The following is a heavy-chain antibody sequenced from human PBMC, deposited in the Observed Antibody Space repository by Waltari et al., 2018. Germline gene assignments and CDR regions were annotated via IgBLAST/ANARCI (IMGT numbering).Heavy chain of an antibody. V-gene: IGHV3-11*01. Sequence: QVQLVVSGGGLVKPGGSLRLSCAASGFTFSDSYMSWFRQAPGKGLAWVSYISSSGSTIYYADSVKGRFTISRDNAKNSLYLQMNSLRAEDTAVYYCARVGGGVVPAAYYFDYWGQGTLVTVSS. D-gene: IGHD2-2*01. CDR2: ISSSGSTI. CDR1: GFTFSDSY. CDR3: ARVGGGVVPAAYYFDY. J-gene: IGHJ4*02.